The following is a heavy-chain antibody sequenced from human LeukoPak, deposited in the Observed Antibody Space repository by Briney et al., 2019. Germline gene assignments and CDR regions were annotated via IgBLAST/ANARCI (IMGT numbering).Heavy chain of an antibody. J-gene: IGHJ6*02. CDR2: INPSGGST. V-gene: IGHV1-46*01. Sequence: ASVKVPCKASGGTFSSYAISWVRQAPGQGLEWMGLINPSGGSTSYAQKFQGRVTMTRDTSTSTVYMELSSLRSEDTAVYYCARAEGYNYYYYYGMDVWGQGTTVTVSS. CDR3: ARAEGYNYYYYYGMDV. D-gene: IGHD5-24*01. CDR1: GGTFSSYA.